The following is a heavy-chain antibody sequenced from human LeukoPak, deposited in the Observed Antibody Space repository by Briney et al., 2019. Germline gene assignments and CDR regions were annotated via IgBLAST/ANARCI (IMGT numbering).Heavy chain of an antibody. J-gene: IGHJ4*02. Sequence: SETLSLTCAVYGGSFSGYYWSWIRQPPGKGLEWIGEINHSGSTNYNPFLKSRVTISVDTSKDQFSLKLSSVTAADTAVYYCARNRKRGYSYGPVGFFHWGQGTLVTVSS. CDR1: GGSFSGYY. CDR3: ARNRKRGYSYGPVGFFH. V-gene: IGHV4-34*01. D-gene: IGHD5-18*01. CDR2: INHSGST.